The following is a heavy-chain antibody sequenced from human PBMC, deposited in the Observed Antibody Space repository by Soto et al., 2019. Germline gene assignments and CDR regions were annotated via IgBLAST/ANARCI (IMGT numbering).Heavy chain of an antibody. CDR3: AKDRPMTTVTFGMDV. J-gene: IGHJ6*02. CDR2: ISYDGSNK. D-gene: IGHD4-17*01. Sequence: GGSLRLSCAASGFTFSSYGMHWVRQAPGKGLEWVAVISYDGSNKYYADSVKGRFTISRDNSKNTLYLQMNSLRAEDTAVYYCAKDRPMTTVTFGMDVWGQGTTVTVSS. CDR1: GFTFSSYG. V-gene: IGHV3-30*18.